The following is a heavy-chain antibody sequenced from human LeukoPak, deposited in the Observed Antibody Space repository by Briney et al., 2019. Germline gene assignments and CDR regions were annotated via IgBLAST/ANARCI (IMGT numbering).Heavy chain of an antibody. Sequence: GRSLRLSCAASGFTFSAYGMHWVRQAPGKGLEWVAVIWYDGSNKYYADSVKGRFTISRDNSKSTLYLQMNSLRAEDTAVYYCARDRGYYDSSGGMDVWGQGTTVTVSS. CDR1: GFTFSAYG. V-gene: IGHV3-33*08. D-gene: IGHD3-22*01. CDR3: ARDRGYYDSSGGMDV. J-gene: IGHJ6*02. CDR2: IWYDGSNK.